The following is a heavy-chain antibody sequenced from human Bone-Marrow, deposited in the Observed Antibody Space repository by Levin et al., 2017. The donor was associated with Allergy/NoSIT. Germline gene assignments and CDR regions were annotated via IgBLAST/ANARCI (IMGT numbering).Heavy chain of an antibody. CDR2: IRHSGST. CDR3: AGGFSGIWEVAYS. Sequence: PSETLSLTCAIYGGSFNNYFWSWIRQPPGKGLEWIGEIRHSGSTNYSPSLKSRVTISVDTSKTHFSLRLTSMTAADTAVYYCAGGFSGIWEVAYSWGQGTLVTVSS. V-gene: IGHV4-34*01. J-gene: IGHJ4*02. D-gene: IGHD1-26*01. CDR1: GGSFNNYF.